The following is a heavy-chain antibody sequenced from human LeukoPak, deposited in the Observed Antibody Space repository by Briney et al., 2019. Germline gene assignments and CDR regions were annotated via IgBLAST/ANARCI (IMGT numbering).Heavy chain of an antibody. Sequence: SETLSLTCFVSGGSISGSHWSWIRQPPGKGLEWIGRIYTSGSTNYNPSLKSRVTISVDTSKNQFSLKLSSVTAADTAVYYCARVIAAAEAFDIWGQGTMVTVSS. CDR3: ARVIAAAEAFDI. D-gene: IGHD6-13*01. CDR1: GGSISGSH. V-gene: IGHV4-4*07. J-gene: IGHJ3*02. CDR2: IYTSGST.